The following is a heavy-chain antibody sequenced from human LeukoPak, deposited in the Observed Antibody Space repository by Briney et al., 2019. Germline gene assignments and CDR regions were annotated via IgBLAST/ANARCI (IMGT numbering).Heavy chain of an antibody. CDR3: AREREYDSSGYYLGYYYYGMDV. CDR1: GGTFSSYA. Sequence: GASVKVSCKASGGTFSSYAISWVRQAPGQGLEWMGIINPSGGSTSYAQKFQGRVTMTRDTSTSTVYMELSSLRSEDTAVYYCAREREYDSSGYYLGYYYYGMDVWGQGTTVTVSS. CDR2: INPSGGST. D-gene: IGHD3-22*01. J-gene: IGHJ6*02. V-gene: IGHV1-46*01.